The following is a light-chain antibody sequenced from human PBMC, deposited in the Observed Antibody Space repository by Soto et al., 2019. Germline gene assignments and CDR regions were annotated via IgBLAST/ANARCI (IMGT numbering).Light chain of an antibody. CDR1: QSVRSN. Sequence: EIVMTQSPATLSVSPGESATLSCRASQSVRSNLAWYQQKPGQAPTLLIYDASTRATGIPARFSGSGSGTEFTLTFSSLRSEDFAVYYCQQYNDWPPLTFGGGTKVEIK. V-gene: IGKV3-15*01. CDR3: QQYNDWPPLT. CDR2: DAS. J-gene: IGKJ4*01.